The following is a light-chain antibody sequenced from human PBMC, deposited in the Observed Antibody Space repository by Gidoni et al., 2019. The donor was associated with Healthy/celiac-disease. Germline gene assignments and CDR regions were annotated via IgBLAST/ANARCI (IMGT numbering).Light chain of an antibody. Sequence: IVMTHSPATLSVSTGERATLSCSASQSVSSNLAWYQQKPGQAPRLLIYGASTRATGIPARFSGSGSGTEFTLTISSLQSEDFAVYYCQQYNNWPRTFGQGTKVEIK. J-gene: IGKJ1*01. CDR1: QSVSSN. V-gene: IGKV3-15*01. CDR3: QQYNNWPRT. CDR2: GAS.